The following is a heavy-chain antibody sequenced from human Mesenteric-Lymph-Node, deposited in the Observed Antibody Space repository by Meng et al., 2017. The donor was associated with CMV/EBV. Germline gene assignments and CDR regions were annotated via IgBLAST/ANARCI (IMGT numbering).Heavy chain of an antibody. CDR1: GFTFGSYA. CDR2: ISNGGSTI. CDR3: AKGEMDFWSGYHDY. D-gene: IGHD3-3*01. Sequence: GESLKISCVASGFTFGSYAMNWVRQAPGKGLEWVSYISNGGSTIYYADSVKGRFTISRDNAKNSLYLQMNSLRAEDTALYYCAKGEMDFWSGYHDYWGQGTLVTVSS. J-gene: IGHJ4*02. V-gene: IGHV3-48*03.